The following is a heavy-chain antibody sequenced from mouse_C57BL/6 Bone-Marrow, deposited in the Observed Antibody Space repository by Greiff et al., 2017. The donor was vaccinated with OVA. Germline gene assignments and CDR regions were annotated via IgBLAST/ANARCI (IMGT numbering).Heavy chain of an antibody. CDR2: IWSGGST. CDR1: GFSLTSYG. J-gene: IGHJ1*03. V-gene: IGHV2-4*01. Sequence: QVQLKESGPGLVQPSQSLSITCTVSGFSLTSYGVHWVRQPPGKGLEWLGVIWSGGSTDYNAAFISGLSISKDNSKSTVFFKMNSLQADETAIYYCAKTGFITTVVATLDWYFDVWGTGTTVTVSS. CDR3: AKTGFITTVVATLDWYFDV. D-gene: IGHD1-1*01.